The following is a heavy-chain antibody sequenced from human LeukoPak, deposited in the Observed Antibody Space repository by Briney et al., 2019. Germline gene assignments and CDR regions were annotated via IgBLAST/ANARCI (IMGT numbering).Heavy chain of an antibody. CDR1: GGSFSGYY. V-gene: IGHV4-34*01. J-gene: IGHJ5*02. Sequence: SETLSLTCAVYGGSFSGYYWSWVRQPPGKGLEWIGEINHSGSTNYNPSLKSRVTISVDTSKNQFSLKLSSVTAADTAVYYCARDSADRSSSWFNWFDPWGQGTLVTVSS. CDR2: INHSGST. CDR3: ARDSADRSSSWFNWFDP. D-gene: IGHD6-13*01.